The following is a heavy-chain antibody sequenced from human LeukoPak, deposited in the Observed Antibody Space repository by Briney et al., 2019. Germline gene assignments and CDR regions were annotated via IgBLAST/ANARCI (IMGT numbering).Heavy chain of an antibody. J-gene: IGHJ4*02. CDR1: GGSISSSGYS. CDR2: IYYSGST. Sequence: SETLSLTCAVSGGSISSSGYSWSWIRQPPGKGLEWIGFIYYSGSTYYNPSLKSRVTISVDTSKNQFSLKLSSVTAADTAVYYCARSRWGTVTFDYWGQGTLVTVSS. V-gene: IGHV4-30-4*07. CDR3: ARSRWGTVTFDY. D-gene: IGHD4-17*01.